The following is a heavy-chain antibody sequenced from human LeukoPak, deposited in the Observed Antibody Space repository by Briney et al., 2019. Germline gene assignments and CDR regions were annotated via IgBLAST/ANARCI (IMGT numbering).Heavy chain of an antibody. Sequence: GGSLRLSCAASGFTFSSYGMHWVRQAPGKGLEWVAGTWYDGSNKNYVDSVKGRFTISRDNAKNSLYLQINSLRAEDTAVYYCARSSYSSSSSVWGQGTMVTVSS. CDR2: TWYDGSNK. CDR3: ARSSYSSSSSV. D-gene: IGHD6-6*01. V-gene: IGHV3-33*01. CDR1: GFTFSSYG. J-gene: IGHJ3*01.